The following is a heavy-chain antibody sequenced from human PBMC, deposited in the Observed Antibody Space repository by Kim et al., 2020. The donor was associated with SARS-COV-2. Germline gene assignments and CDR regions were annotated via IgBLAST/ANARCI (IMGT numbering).Heavy chain of an antibody. D-gene: IGHD3-22*01. V-gene: IGHV3-13*04. Sequence: GGSLRLSCAASGFTFSSYDMHWVRQATGKGLEWVSAIGTAGDTYYPGSVKGRFTISRENAKNSLYLQMNSLRAGDTAVYYCARGRITMIALSTYIDDAFDIWGQGTMVTVSS. CDR3: ARGRITMIALSTYIDDAFDI. J-gene: IGHJ3*02. CDR1: GFTFSSYD. CDR2: IGTAGDT.